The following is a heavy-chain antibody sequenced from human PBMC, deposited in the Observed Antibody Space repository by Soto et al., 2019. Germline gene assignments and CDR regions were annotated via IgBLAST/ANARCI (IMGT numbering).Heavy chain of an antibody. Sequence: SETLSLTCAVYGGSFSGYYWSWIRQPPGKGLEWIGEINHSGSTNYNPSLKSRVTISVDTSKNQFSLKLSSVTAADTAVYYCARDPHGDYGMDVWGQGTTVTVSS. CDR3: ARDPHGDYGMDV. CDR2: INHSGST. CDR1: GGSFSGYY. V-gene: IGHV4-34*01. D-gene: IGHD4-17*01. J-gene: IGHJ6*02.